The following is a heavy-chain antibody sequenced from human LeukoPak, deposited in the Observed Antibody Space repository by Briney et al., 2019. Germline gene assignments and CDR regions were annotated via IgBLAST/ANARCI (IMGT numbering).Heavy chain of an antibody. D-gene: IGHD3-16*01. CDR3: ARDLRGPTDY. V-gene: IGHV3-30*02. CDR2: IRYVGSTK. CDR1: GFTFSSYG. Sequence: PGGSLRLSCAASGFTFSSYGMHWVRQAPGKGLEWVAFIRYVGSTKYYADSVKGRFTISRDNAKNSLYLQMNSLRAEDTAVYYCARDLRGPTDYWGQGTLVTVSS. J-gene: IGHJ4*02.